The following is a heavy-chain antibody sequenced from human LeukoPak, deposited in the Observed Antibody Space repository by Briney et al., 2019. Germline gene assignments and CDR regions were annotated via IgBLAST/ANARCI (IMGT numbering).Heavy chain of an antibody. J-gene: IGHJ4*02. CDR2: INHSGST. D-gene: IGHD5-18*01. Sequence: SETLSLTCAVYGGSFSGYYWSWIRQPPGKGLEWIGEINHSGSTNYNPSLKSRVTISVDTSKNQFSLKLSSVTAADTAVYYCARGHVDTATAIVLHYWGQGTLVTVSS. V-gene: IGHV4-34*01. CDR1: GGSFSGYY. CDR3: ARGHVDTATAIVLHY.